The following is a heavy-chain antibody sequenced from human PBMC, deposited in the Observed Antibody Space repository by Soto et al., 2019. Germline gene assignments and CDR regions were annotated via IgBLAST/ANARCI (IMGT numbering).Heavy chain of an antibody. D-gene: IGHD6-19*01. CDR3: TTDLVAVADINY. V-gene: IGHV3-33*01. CDR1: GFTFSSYG. J-gene: IGHJ4*02. Sequence: PGGSLRLSCAASGFTFSSYGMHWVRQAQGKGLEWVAVIWYDGSNKYYADSVKGRFTISRDDSKNTLYLQMNSLKTEDTAVYYCTTDLVAVADINYWGQGTLVTVS. CDR2: IWYDGSNK.